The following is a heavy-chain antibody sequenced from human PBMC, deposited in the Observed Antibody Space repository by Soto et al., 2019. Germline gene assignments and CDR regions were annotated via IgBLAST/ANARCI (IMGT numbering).Heavy chain of an antibody. Sequence: SETLSLTCAVYGGSFSGYYWSWIRQPPGKWLEWIGEINHSGSTNYNPSLKSRVTISVDTSKNQFSLKLSSVTAADTAVYYCARARYIVVVPAAIIYYYGMDVWGQGTTVT. CDR2: INHSGST. CDR3: ARARYIVVVPAAIIYYYGMDV. J-gene: IGHJ6*02. D-gene: IGHD2-2*01. V-gene: IGHV4-34*01. CDR1: GGSFSGYY.